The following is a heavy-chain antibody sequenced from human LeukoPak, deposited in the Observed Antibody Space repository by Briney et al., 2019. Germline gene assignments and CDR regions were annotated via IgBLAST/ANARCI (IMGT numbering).Heavy chain of an antibody. J-gene: IGHJ4*02. CDR2: INPNSGGT. V-gene: IGHV1-2*02. CDR3: ARSGQLDPLDY. D-gene: IGHD6-6*01. Sequence: SVKLSCNASGYTFTGYYMHWGRQAPGQGLEWMGWINPNSGGTNYAQKFQGRVTMTRDTSISTAYMELSRLRSDDTAVYYCARSGQLDPLDYWGQGTLVTVSS. CDR1: GYTFTGYY.